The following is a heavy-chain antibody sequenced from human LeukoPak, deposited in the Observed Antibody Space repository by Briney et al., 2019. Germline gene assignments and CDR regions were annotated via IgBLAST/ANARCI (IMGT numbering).Heavy chain of an antibody. V-gene: IGHV1-18*01. D-gene: IGHD2-15*01. CDR1: GYTFSSYG. CDR2: ISAYNGDT. Sequence: ASVKVSCKASGYTFSSYGISWVRQAPGQGLEWMGWISAYNGDTHYAQKFQGRVTMTTDTSTSTAYMELRSLRSDDTAVYYCARDAATSGGSCYAYWGQGTLVTVSS. CDR3: ARDAATSGGSCYAY. J-gene: IGHJ4*02.